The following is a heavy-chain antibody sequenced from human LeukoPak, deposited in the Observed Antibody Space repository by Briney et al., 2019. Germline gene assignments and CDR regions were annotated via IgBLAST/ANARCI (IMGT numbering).Heavy chain of an antibody. Sequence: GGSLRLSCAASGFTFSSYAMHWVRQAPGKGLEWVAVISYDGSNKYYADSVKGRFTISRDNSKNTLYLQMNSLRAEDTAVYDCASREAFGGVIVYRTFDYWGQGTLVTVSS. J-gene: IGHJ4*02. CDR3: ASREAFGGVIVYRTFDY. D-gene: IGHD3-16*02. V-gene: IGHV3-30-3*01. CDR2: ISYDGSNK. CDR1: GFTFSSYA.